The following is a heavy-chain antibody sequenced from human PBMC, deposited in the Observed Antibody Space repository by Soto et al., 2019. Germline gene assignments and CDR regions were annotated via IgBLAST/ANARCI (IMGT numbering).Heavy chain of an antibody. J-gene: IGHJ6*03. CDR2: ISSNGGST. V-gene: IGHV3-64*01. CDR1: GFTFSSYA. CDR3: ARYLNVGYYYYMDV. Sequence: GGSLRLSCAASGFTFSSYAMHWVRQAPGKGLEYVSAISSNGGSTYYANSVKGRFTISRDNSKNTLYLQMGSLRAEDMAVYYCARYLNVGYYYYMDVWGKGTTVTVS.